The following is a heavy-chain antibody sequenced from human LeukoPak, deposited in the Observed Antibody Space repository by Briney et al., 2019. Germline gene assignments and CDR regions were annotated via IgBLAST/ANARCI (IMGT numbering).Heavy chain of an antibody. Sequence: ASVKVSCKASGYTFTGYYMHWVRQAPGQGLEWMGWINPNSGDTNYAQKFQGWVTMTRDTSISTAYMELSRLRSDDTAVYYCARDQQFNWFDPWGQGTLVTVSS. D-gene: IGHD4-11*01. CDR1: GYTFTGYY. CDR3: ARDQQFNWFDP. CDR2: INPNSGDT. V-gene: IGHV1-2*04. J-gene: IGHJ5*02.